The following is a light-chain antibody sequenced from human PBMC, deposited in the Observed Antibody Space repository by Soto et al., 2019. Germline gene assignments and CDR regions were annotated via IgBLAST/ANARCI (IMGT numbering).Light chain of an antibody. CDR3: QQYHNWPYT. CDR2: DAS. Sequence: EIVMTQSPATLSVSPGERATLSCRASQSVRYNLAWYQQIPGQAPRLLIFDASTRATGIPARFSGSGSGTEFSLTVSSLQSEDFAVYYWQQYHNWPYTFGQGTKLEIK. J-gene: IGKJ2*01. CDR1: QSVRYN. V-gene: IGKV3-15*01.